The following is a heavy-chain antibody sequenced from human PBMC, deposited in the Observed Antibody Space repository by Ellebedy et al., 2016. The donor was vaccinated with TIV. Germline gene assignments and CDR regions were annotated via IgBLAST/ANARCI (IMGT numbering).Heavy chain of an antibody. V-gene: IGHV4-59*08. J-gene: IGHJ5*02. Sequence: MPSETLSLTCTVSGGSINGYFWSWIRQPPGKGLQWLGYIHYTGTTKYNPSLKSRVTISVDTSKNQFSLKLNSVTAADAAVYYCARYDEVPYFAKGLDPWGQGTLVTVSS. CDR2: IHYTGTT. CDR3: ARYDEVPYFAKGLDP. CDR1: GGSINGYF. D-gene: IGHD3-9*01.